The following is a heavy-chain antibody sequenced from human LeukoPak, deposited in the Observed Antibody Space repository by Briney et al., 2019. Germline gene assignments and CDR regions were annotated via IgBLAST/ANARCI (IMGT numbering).Heavy chain of an antibody. CDR2: ISGSGGST. CDR1: GFTFSSYW. V-gene: IGHV3-23*01. CDR3: SKGARHYDILTGSNWFDP. Sequence: PGGSLRLSCAASGFTFSSYWMSWVRQAPGKGLEWVSAISGSGGSTYYADSVKGRFTISRDNSKNMLNLQMNSLRAEDTAIYYCSKGARHYDILTGSNWFDPWGQGTLVTVSS. D-gene: IGHD3-9*01. J-gene: IGHJ5*02.